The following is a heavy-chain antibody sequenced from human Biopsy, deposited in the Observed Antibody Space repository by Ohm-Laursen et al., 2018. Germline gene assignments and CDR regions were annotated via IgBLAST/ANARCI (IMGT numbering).Heavy chain of an antibody. V-gene: IGHV4-59*11. CDR2: ISHTGYT. J-gene: IGHJ4*02. D-gene: IGHD4-23*01. CDR1: GVSSTDHY. Sequence: SQTLSLTCTVSGVSSTDHYWTRIRQPPGQGLEWIGHISHTGYTSYKSSLKSRVTISLDTSRKHFSLRLSSLTAADTVVYYCARGSNDFGGLYFPRWGQGTLLTVSS. CDR3: ARGSNDFGGLYFPR.